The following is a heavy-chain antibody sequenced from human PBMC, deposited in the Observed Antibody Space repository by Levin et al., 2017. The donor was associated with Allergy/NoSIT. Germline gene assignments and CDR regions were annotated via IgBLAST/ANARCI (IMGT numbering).Heavy chain of an antibody. CDR1: GFIFSNYW. V-gene: IGHV3-7*04. D-gene: IGHD1-26*01. J-gene: IGHJ4*02. CDR2: IKRDGSEK. Sequence: GESLKISCAASGFIFSNYWMSWVRQAPGKGLEWVANIKRDGSEKYYVDSVKGRFTISRDNAKNSLYLEMNSLRVEDTAVYYCARVFGLGEADINFDYWGQGTLVTVSS. CDR3: ARVFGLGEADINFDY.